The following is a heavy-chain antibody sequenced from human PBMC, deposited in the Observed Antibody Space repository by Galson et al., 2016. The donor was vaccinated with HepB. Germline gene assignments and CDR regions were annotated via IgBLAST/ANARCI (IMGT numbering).Heavy chain of an antibody. Sequence: SEILSLTCAVSGDSVNSGSFYWSWIRQPPGKGLEWIGYSSYSGSTNYNPSLKSRVTISLDTSKNQFSRRLSSVTAADPAVYYCASGFTTLLYYWGQGTLVTVSS. D-gene: IGHD3-22*01. CDR3: ASGFTTLLYY. V-gene: IGHV4-61*01. CDR1: GDSVNSGSFY. J-gene: IGHJ4*02. CDR2: SSYSGST.